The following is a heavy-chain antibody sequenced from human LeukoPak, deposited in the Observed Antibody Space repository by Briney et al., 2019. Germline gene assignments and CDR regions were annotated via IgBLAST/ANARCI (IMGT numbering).Heavy chain of an antibody. CDR1: GFTFSSYG. V-gene: IGHV3-30*18. CDR2: ISYDGSKK. Sequence: PGRSLRLFCAASGFTFSSYGMHWVRQAPGKGLEWVAAISYDGSKKYYADSVKGRFTISRDNSKNTLYLQMNSLRAEDTAVYYCAKGGYSGSAYFDYWGQGTLVTVSS. CDR3: AKGGYSGSAYFDY. D-gene: IGHD5-12*01. J-gene: IGHJ4*02.